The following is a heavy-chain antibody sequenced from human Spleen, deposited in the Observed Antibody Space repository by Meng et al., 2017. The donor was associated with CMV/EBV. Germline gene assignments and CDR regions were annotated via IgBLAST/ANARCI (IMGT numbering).Heavy chain of an antibody. V-gene: IGHV3-30*02. D-gene: IGHD4-17*01. CDR3: ARDSDGDYLYNWFDS. CDR1: GFTFSSYS. J-gene: IGHJ5*01. Sequence: GGSLRLSCAASGFTFSSYSMNWVRQAPGKGLEWVAFIRNDGSHTYYADSMKGRLTISRDNAKNSLFLQMNSLTVEDTAVYYCARDSDGDYLYNWFDSWGQGTLVTVSS. CDR2: IRNDGSHT.